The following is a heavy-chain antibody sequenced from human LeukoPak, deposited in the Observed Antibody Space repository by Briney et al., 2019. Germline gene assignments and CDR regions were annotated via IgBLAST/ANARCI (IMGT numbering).Heavy chain of an antibody. V-gene: IGHV4-4*02. CDR1: GGSISSSNW. CDR3: ARGLGVGIAAAGTQGFDY. CDR2: IYHSGST. D-gene: IGHD6-13*01. J-gene: IGHJ4*02. Sequence: SETLSLTCAVSGGSISSSNWWSWVRQPPGKGLEWIGEIYHSGSTNYNPSLKSRVTISVDKSKNQFSLKLSSVTAADTAVYYCARGLGVGIAAAGTQGFDYWGQGTLVTVSS.